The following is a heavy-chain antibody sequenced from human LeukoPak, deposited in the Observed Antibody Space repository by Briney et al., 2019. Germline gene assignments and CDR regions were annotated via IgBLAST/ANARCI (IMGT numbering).Heavy chain of an antibody. CDR3: AKDQIRTGTASYFDY. Sequence: GGSLRLSCAASGFNFSIYAMSWVRQAPGKGLEWVSAISGSSDSTYYVDSVQGRFTISRDNSKNTLYLQIDSLRAEDTAVYYCAKDQIRTGTASYFDYWGQGTLVTVSS. J-gene: IGHJ4*02. CDR1: GFNFSIYA. CDR2: ISGSSDST. D-gene: IGHD1-1*01. V-gene: IGHV3-23*01.